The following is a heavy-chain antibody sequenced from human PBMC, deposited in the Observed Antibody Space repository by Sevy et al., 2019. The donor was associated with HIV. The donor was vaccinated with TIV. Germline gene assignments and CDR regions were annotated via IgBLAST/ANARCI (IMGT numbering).Heavy chain of an antibody. V-gene: IGHV3-48*02. D-gene: IGHD3-9*01. Sequence: GGSLRLSCAASGFTFSSYSMNWVRQAPGKGLEWVSYISSSSSTIYYAHSVKGRFTISRDNAKNSLYLQMNSLRDEDTAVYYCARDRVDYDILTGYYIDAFDIWGQGTMVTVSS. CDR1: GFTFSSYS. CDR2: ISSSSSTI. CDR3: ARDRVDYDILTGYYIDAFDI. J-gene: IGHJ3*02.